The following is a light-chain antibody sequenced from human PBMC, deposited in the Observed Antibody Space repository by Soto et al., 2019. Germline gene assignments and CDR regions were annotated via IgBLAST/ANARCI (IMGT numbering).Light chain of an antibody. CDR1: QSISNY. CDR3: QQRSNWPPSIT. CDR2: DAS. Sequence: EIVLTQSPVTLSLSPGERATLSCRASQSISNYLAWYQQKPGQAPRLLIYDASNRATGTPARFSGSGSGTDFTLTISSLEPEDFAVYYCQQRSNWPPSITFGQGTRLEIK. J-gene: IGKJ5*01. V-gene: IGKV3-11*01.